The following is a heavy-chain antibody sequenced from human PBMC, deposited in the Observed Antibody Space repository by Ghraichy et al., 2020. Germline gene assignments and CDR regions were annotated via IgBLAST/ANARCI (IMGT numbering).Heavy chain of an antibody. Sequence: PETLSLTCTVSGGSISSHYWSWIRQPPGKGLEWIGYVDYRGSTNYNPSLKSRVTISGDTSKNQFSLKLSSVTAADTAVYYCASHAPILRYGMDVWGQGTTVTVSS. CDR3: ASHAPILRYGMDV. CDR1: GGSISSHY. CDR2: VDYRGST. V-gene: IGHV4-59*11. J-gene: IGHJ6*02.